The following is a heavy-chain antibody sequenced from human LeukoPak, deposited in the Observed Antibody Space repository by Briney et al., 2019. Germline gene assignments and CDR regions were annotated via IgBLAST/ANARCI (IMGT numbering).Heavy chain of an antibody. CDR1: GFIFNNHP. V-gene: IGHV3-23*01. CDR2: FSNSGRT. Sequence: GGSLRLSCAASGFIFNNHPMSWVRQAPGKGPEWVSAFSNSGRTYYADSVKGRFTISRDNSKTMVFLEMNNLRDDDTAIYYCVREGTSKGSADFWGRGTLVTVSS. D-gene: IGHD3-10*01. J-gene: IGHJ4*02. CDR3: VREGTSKGSADF.